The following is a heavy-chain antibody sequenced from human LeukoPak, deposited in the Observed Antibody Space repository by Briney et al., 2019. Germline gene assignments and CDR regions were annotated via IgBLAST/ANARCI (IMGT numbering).Heavy chain of an antibody. CDR3: AKDTAGVFDY. V-gene: IGHV3-7*03. D-gene: IGHD2-8*01. CDR1: GFTFSNNW. CDR2: INEDGIQK. Sequence: GGSLRLSCAASGFTFSNNWMSWVRQTPGKGLEWVANINEDGIQKYHVDSVKGRFTISRDNSKNTLYLQMNSLRAEDTAVYYCAKDTAGVFDYWGQGTLVTVSS. J-gene: IGHJ4*02.